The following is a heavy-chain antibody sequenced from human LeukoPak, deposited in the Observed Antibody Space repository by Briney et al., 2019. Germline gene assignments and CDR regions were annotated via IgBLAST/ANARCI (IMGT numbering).Heavy chain of an antibody. Sequence: PSETLSLTCAVYGGSFSGYYWSWIRQPPGKGLEWIGEINQSGSTNYNPSRKSRVTISVDTSKNQFSLKLSSVTAADTAVYYCARWASRSSPFDYWGQGTLVTVSS. CDR3: ARWASRSSPFDY. CDR1: GGSFSGYY. J-gene: IGHJ4*02. CDR2: INQSGST. D-gene: IGHD6-6*01. V-gene: IGHV4-34*01.